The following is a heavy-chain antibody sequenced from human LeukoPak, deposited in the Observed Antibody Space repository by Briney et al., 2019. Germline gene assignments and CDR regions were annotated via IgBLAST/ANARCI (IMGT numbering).Heavy chain of an antibody. CDR3: AKDSIAAADKLDY. Sequence: GGSLRLSCAASGFTFSSDAMSWVRQAPGKGLEWVSAISGSGGSTYYADSVKGRFTISRDKSKNTLYLQMNSLRAEDTAVYYCAKDSIAAADKLDYWGQGTLVTVSS. D-gene: IGHD6-13*01. J-gene: IGHJ4*02. V-gene: IGHV3-23*01. CDR1: GFTFSSDA. CDR2: ISGSGGST.